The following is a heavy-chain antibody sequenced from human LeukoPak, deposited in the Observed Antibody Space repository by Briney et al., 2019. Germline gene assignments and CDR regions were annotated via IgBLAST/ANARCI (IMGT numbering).Heavy chain of an antibody. V-gene: IGHV4-59*01. D-gene: IGHD6-19*01. CDR2: IYYSGST. Sequence: PSETLSLTCTVSGGSISSYYWSWIRQPPGKGLEWIGYIYYSGSTNYNPSLKNRVTISVDTSKNQFSLKLSSVTAADTAVYYCARETVAGTNWFDPWGQGTLVTVPS. J-gene: IGHJ5*02. CDR3: ARETVAGTNWFDP. CDR1: GGSISSYY.